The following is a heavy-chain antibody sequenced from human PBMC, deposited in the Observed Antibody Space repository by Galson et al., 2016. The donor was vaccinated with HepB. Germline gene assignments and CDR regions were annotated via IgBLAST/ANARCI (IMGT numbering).Heavy chain of an antibody. CDR2: IKEDGSVE. V-gene: IGHV3-7*01. Sequence: SLRLSCAASGFTFGDYSMRWVRQTPGKGLEWVADIKEDGSVEYYVDSVKGRFTISRDNAKNSLYLQMNRLRAEDTAVYYCAKKWSYGDYSFFDYWGQGTLVTVSS. D-gene: IGHD4-17*01. J-gene: IGHJ4*02. CDR3: AKKWSYGDYSFFDY. CDR1: GFTFGDYS.